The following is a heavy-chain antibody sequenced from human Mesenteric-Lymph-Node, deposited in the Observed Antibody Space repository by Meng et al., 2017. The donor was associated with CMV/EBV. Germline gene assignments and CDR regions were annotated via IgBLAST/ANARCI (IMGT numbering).Heavy chain of an antibody. CDR1: GFTFSSYG. CDR2: TRDDGTNG. CDR3: AKDLTSRRGSGYFLSAYYYYGMDV. Sequence: GESLKISCAASGFTFSSYGMHWVRQAPGKGLEWVAFTRDDGTNGYYADSVKGRFTISRDNSRNTLYLQMNSLRAEDTAVYYCAKDLTSRRGSGYFLSAYYYYGMDVWGQGTTVTVSS. D-gene: IGHD3-22*01. V-gene: IGHV3-30*02. J-gene: IGHJ6*02.